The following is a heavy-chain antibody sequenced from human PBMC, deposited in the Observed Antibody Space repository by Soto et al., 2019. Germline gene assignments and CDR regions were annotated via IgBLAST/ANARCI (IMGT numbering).Heavy chain of an antibody. J-gene: IGHJ4*02. V-gene: IGHV4-59*01. D-gene: IGHD6-13*01. CDR3: ARYRREAVAGYTLDN. CDR2: VYNSGST. CDR1: GGSISSNY. Sequence: SETLSLTCTVSGGSISSNYWTWNRQPPGKGLEWIGYVYNSGSTNYNPSLKSRVTISEDTSKSQFSLKVNSMTAADTAVYYCARYRREAVAGYTLDNWGQGILVTVSS.